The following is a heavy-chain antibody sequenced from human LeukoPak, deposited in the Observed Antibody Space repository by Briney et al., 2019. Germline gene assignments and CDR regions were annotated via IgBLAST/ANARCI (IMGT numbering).Heavy chain of an antibody. Sequence: GRSLRLSCAASGFTFDDYAMHWVRQAPGKGLEWVSGISWNSGSIGYADSVKGRFTISRDNAENSLYLQMNSLRAEDMALYYCAKDKGRYYYYYMDVWGKGTTVTVSS. J-gene: IGHJ6*03. CDR3: AKDKGRYYYYYMDV. V-gene: IGHV3-9*03. CDR1: GFTFDDYA. CDR2: ISWNSGSI.